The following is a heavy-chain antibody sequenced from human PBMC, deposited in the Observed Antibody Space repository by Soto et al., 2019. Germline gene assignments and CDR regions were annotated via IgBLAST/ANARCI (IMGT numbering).Heavy chain of an antibody. CDR3: ARARRRYCSGGSCYSDAFDI. Sequence: QVQLVESGGGVVQPGRSLRLSCAASGFTFSSYAMHWVRQAPGKGLEWVAVISYDGSNKYYADSVKGRFTISRDNSKNTLYLQMNSLGAEDTAVYYCARARRRYCSGGSCYSDAFDIWGQGTMVTVSS. D-gene: IGHD2-15*01. V-gene: IGHV3-30-3*01. J-gene: IGHJ3*02. CDR2: ISYDGSNK. CDR1: GFTFSSYA.